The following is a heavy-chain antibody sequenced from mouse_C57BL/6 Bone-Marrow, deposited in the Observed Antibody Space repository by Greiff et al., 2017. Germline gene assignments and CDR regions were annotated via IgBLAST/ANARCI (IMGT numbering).Heavy chain of an antibody. Sequence: DVQLVESGGGLVKPGGSLKLSCAASGFTFSSYAMSWVRQTPDKRLEWVATISSGGSYTYYPDSVKGRFTISRDNAKNTLYLQMSSLKSEDTAMYYCARFYSNYGWFAYWGQGTLVTVSA. CDR3: ARFYSNYGWFAY. D-gene: IGHD2-5*01. CDR2: ISSGGSYT. CDR1: GFTFSSYA. V-gene: IGHV5-6*01. J-gene: IGHJ3*01.